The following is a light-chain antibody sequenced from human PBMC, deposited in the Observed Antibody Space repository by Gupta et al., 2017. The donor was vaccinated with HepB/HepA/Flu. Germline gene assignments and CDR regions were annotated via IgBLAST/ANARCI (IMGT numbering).Light chain of an antibody. CDR1: QSVSSSY. CDR2: GAS. CDR3: QQYGSSSWT. V-gene: IGKV3-20*01. Sequence: EIVLTQSPGTLSLSPGERATLSCRASQSVSSSYLAWYQQKPGQAPRLLIYGASSRATGIPDRFSGSGSVTDFTLIIIRLEPEDFAVNYCQQYGSSSWTCGQGTKVEIK. J-gene: IGKJ1*01.